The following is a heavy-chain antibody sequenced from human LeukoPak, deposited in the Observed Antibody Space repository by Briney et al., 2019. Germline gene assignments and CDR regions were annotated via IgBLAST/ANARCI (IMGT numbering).Heavy chain of an antibody. D-gene: IGHD3-22*01. CDR2: MNPNSGNT. V-gene: IGHV1-8*03. Sequence: ASVKVSCKASGYTFTSYDINWVRQATGQGLEWMGWMNPNSGNTGYAQKFQGRVTITRNTSISTAYMELSSLRSEDTAVYYCARVMYYYDSSGFSNWFDPWGQGTLVTVSS. CDR3: ARVMYYYDSSGFSNWFDP. CDR1: GYTFTSYD. J-gene: IGHJ5*02.